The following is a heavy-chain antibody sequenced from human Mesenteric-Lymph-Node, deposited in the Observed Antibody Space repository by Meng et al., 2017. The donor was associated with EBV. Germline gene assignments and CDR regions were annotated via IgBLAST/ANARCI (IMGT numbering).Heavy chain of an antibody. CDR3: ARSTSSAWYDY. J-gene: IGHJ4*02. D-gene: IGHD6-19*01. Sequence: VHLQESGPGLVESSGPLRPPVAVSGGASVSDNWCTWVRQPPGKGLEWIGEVFHRGSTSYNPSLKSRLTISVDTSRNHFSLNLYSVTAADTAVYYCARSTSSAWYDYWGQGTLVTVSS. CDR2: VFHRGST. CDR1: GGASVSDNW. V-gene: IGHV4-4*02.